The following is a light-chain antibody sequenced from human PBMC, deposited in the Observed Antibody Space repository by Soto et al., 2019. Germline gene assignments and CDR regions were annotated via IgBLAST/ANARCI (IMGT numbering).Light chain of an antibody. V-gene: IGLV2-14*01. CDR3: SSYTSSSRV. J-gene: IGLJ3*02. Sequence: QSALTQPRSVSGSPGQSVTISCTGTNSDVGGYNYVSWYQQHPGKAPKLMIYEVSNRPSGVSNRFSGSKSGNTASLTISGLQAEDEADYYCSSYTSSSRVFGGGTKLTVL. CDR1: NSDVGGYNY. CDR2: EVS.